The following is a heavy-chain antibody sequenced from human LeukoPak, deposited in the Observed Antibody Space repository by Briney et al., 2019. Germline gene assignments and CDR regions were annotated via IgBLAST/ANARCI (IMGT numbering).Heavy chain of an antibody. CDR1: GFTFSSYS. D-gene: IGHD2-15*01. V-gene: IGHV3-48*02. Sequence: GGSLRLSCAASGFTFSSYSMNWVRQAPGKGLEWVSYISSSSGTIYYADSVRGRFTISRDNAKNSLYLQMNSLRDEDTAVYYCARGGVVVATPHDYWGQGTLVTVSS. CDR3: ARGGVVVATPHDY. J-gene: IGHJ4*02. CDR2: ISSSSGTI.